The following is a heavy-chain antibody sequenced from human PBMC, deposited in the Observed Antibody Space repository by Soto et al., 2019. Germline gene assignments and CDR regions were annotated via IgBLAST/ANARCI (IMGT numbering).Heavy chain of an antibody. CDR3: AKAPSSDCNSGACSLRS. CDR2: ISGGNT. D-gene: IGHD2-21*01. J-gene: IGHJ5*02. CDR1: GFTFSNYG. Sequence: EVQLLESGGGLVQPGGSLRLSCAASGFTFSNYGMSWVRQAPGKGLEWVSSISGGNTFYAGSVKGRFTISRDNSKNTLYLQMNSXTAEXTAVYYCAKAPSSDCNSGACSLRSWGQGTLVTVS. V-gene: IGHV3-23*01.